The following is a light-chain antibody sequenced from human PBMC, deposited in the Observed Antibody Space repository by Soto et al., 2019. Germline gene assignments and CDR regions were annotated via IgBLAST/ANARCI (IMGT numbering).Light chain of an antibody. CDR3: QQYGSSAT. CDR2: GAS. V-gene: IGKV3-20*01. CDR1: QSVSSSY. J-gene: IGKJ4*01. Sequence: EIVLTQSPGTLSLSPGERATLSCRASQSVSSSYLAWYQQKPGQAPRLLIYGASSRATGIPDRFSGSGSGTDFTLTISRLEPEDFAVCYCQQYGSSATFGGGTKVEIK.